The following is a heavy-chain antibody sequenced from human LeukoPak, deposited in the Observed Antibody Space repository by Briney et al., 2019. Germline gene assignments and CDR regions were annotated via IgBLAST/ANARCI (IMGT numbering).Heavy chain of an antibody. D-gene: IGHD6-13*01. CDR3: ARGYSSSWYYWFDP. V-gene: IGHV4-39*07. CDR1: GGSISSSSYY. J-gene: IGHJ5*02. Sequence: PSETLSLTCTVSGGSISSSSYYWGWIRQPPGKGLEWIGSIYYSGSTYYNPSLKSRVTISVDTSKNQFSLKLSSVTAADTAVYYCARGYSSSWYYWFDPWGQGTLVTVSS. CDR2: IYYSGST.